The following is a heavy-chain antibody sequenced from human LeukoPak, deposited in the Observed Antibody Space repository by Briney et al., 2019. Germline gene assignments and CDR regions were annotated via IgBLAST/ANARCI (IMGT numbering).Heavy chain of an antibody. Sequence: SETLSLTCAVYGGSFSGYYWSWIRQPPGKGLEWIGEINHSGSTNYNPSLKSRVTISVDTSRNQFSLKLSSVTAADAAVYYCARVYYSRSYDYWYFDLWGRGTLVTVSS. CDR3: ARVYYSRSYDYWYFDL. CDR1: GGSFSGYY. CDR2: INHSGST. D-gene: IGHD6-13*01. V-gene: IGHV4-34*01. J-gene: IGHJ2*01.